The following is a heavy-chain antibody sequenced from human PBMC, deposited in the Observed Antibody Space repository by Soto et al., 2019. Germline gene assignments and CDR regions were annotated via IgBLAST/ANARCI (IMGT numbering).Heavy chain of an antibody. J-gene: IGHJ3*02. V-gene: IGHV2-5*08. CDR3: AHKSEDHSQTTFDI. D-gene: IGHD1-7*01. Sequence: TLSLTCTVSGGSISSYYWSWIRQPPGKALEWLGTIYWDDDKRYSSSLNGRLTITKDTSKNQVVLTMTNMNPVDTATYYCAHKSEDHSQTTFDIWAQGTMVTVSS. CDR1: GGSISSYYW. CDR2: IYWDDDK.